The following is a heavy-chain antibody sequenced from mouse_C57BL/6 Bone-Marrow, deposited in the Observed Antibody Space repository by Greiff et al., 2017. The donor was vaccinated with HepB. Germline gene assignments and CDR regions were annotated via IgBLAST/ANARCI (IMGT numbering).Heavy chain of an antibody. V-gene: IGHV1-50*01. D-gene: IGHD1-1*01. CDR1: GYTFTSYW. CDR2: IDPSDSYT. Sequence: QVQLQQPGAELVEPGASVKLSCKASGYTFTSYWMQWVKQRPGQGLEWIGEIDPSDSYTNYNQKFKGKATLTVDTSSSTAYMQLSSLTSEDSAVYYCHYYGSSYWYFDVWGTGTTVTVSS. CDR3: HYYGSSYWYFDV. J-gene: IGHJ1*03.